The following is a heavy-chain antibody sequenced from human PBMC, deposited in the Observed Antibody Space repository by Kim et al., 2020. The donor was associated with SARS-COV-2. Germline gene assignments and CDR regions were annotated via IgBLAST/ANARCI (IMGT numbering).Heavy chain of an antibody. J-gene: IGHJ6*02. CDR2: ISAYNGNT. CDR3: ARETLWFGELLESSLIYYYYYGMDV. V-gene: IGHV1-18*01. Sequence: ASVKVSCKASGYTFTSYGISWVRQAPGQGLEWMGWISAYNGNTNYAQKLQGRVTMTTDTSTSTAYMELRSLRSDDTAVYYCARETLWFGELLESSLIYYYYYGMDVWGQGTTVTVSS. D-gene: IGHD3-10*01. CDR1: GYTFTSYG.